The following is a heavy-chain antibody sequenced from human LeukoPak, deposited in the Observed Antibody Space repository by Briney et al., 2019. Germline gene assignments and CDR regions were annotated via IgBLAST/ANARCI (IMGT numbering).Heavy chain of an antibody. V-gene: IGHV3-23*01. CDR1: GFTFNNYP. CDR3: AKDLNYDFWSGLGWFDP. D-gene: IGHD3-3*01. Sequence: GGSLRLSCAGSGFTFNNYPISWVRQTPGKGLEWVSAITGGADSTYYADSVKGRFTISRDNSKNTLYLQMNSLRAEDTAVYYCAKDLNYDFWSGLGWFDPWGQGTLVTVSS. J-gene: IGHJ5*02. CDR2: ITGGADST.